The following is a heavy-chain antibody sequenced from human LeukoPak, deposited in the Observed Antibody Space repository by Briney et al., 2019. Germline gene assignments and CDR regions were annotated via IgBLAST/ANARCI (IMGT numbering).Heavy chain of an antibody. J-gene: IGHJ3*02. CDR3: AQPYSSSWYDQHPHAFDI. Sequence: PGGSLRLSCAASGFTFSSYAMSWVRQAPGKGLEWVSAISGSGGSTYYADSVKGRFTTSRDNSKNTLYLQMNSLRSEDTAVYYCAQPYSSSWYDQHPHAFDIWGQGTMVTVSS. CDR2: ISGSGGST. D-gene: IGHD6-13*01. CDR1: GFTFSSYA. V-gene: IGHV3-23*01.